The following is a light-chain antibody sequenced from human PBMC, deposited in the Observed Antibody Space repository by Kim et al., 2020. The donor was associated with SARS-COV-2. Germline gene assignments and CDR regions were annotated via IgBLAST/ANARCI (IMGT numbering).Light chain of an antibody. V-gene: IGLV3-1*01. Sequence: SYELTQPPSVSVSPGQTASITCSGDKLGDKYAFWYQQKPGQYPVLVIYQDSKRPSGIPERFSGSHSGNTATLTISGTQAMDEADYYCQAWDSSIVVFGGGTQLTVL. CDR2: QDS. CDR1: KLGDKY. J-gene: IGLJ2*01. CDR3: QAWDSSIVV.